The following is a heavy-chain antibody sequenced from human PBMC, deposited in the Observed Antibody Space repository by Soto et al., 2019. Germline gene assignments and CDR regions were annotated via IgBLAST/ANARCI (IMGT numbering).Heavy chain of an antibody. D-gene: IGHD4-4*01. CDR2: SYYSGST. Sequence: PSETLSLTCTVSGGSISSYYWSWIRQPPGKGLEWIGYSYYSGSTNYNPSLKSRVTISVDTSKNQFSLKLSSVTAADTAVYYCASMTTGNWFDPWGQGTLVTVSS. CDR1: GGSISSYY. V-gene: IGHV4-59*08. CDR3: ASMTTGNWFDP. J-gene: IGHJ5*02.